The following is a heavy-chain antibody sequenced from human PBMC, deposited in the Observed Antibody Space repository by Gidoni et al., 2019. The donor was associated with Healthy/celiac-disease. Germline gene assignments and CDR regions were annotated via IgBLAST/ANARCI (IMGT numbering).Heavy chain of an antibody. D-gene: IGHD3-22*01. CDR3: ARVGYLIYYYYYMDV. CDR1: GVTYSSYE. J-gene: IGHJ6*03. CDR2: ISSSGSTI. Sequence: EVQLVESGGGLVQPGGSLRLSCAASGVTYSSYEMNWVRQAPGKGLEWVSYISSSGSTIYYADSVKGRFTISRDNAKNSLYLQMNSLRAEDTAVYYCARVGYLIYYYYYMDVWGKGTTVTVSS. V-gene: IGHV3-48*03.